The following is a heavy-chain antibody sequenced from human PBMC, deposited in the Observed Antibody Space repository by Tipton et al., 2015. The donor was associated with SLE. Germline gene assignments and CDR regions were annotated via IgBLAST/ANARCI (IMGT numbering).Heavy chain of an antibody. J-gene: IGHJ6*04. CDR3: ARVQEGGYYFYGMDV. CDR1: GGSISSYY. CDR2: NYYNGDT. Sequence: LRLSCTVSGGSISSYYWAWIRQPPGTGLEWIGYNYYNGDTNSNASLKSLVTISVDTTKNQVSLKLSSVTAADTAVYYCARVQEGGYYFYGMDVRGKGTTVTVSS. D-gene: IGHD3-16*01. V-gene: IGHV4-59*01.